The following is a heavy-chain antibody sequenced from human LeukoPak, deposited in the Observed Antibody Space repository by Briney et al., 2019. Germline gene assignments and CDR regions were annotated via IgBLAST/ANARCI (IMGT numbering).Heavy chain of an antibody. CDR3: ARDHNWNWFDP. Sequence: SQTLSLTCTVSGGSISSGDYYWSWIRQPPGKGLEWIGYIYYSGSTCYNPSLKSRVTISVDTSKNQFSLKLSSVTAADTAVYYCARDHNWNWFDPWGQGTLVTVSS. D-gene: IGHD1-20*01. V-gene: IGHV4-30-4*08. CDR2: IYYSGST. CDR1: GGSISSGDYY. J-gene: IGHJ5*02.